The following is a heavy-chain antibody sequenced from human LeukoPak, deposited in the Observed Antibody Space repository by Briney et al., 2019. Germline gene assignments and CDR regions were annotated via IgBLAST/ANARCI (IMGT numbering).Heavy chain of an antibody. Sequence: ASVKVSCKASGYTFTGYYMHWVRQAPGQGLEWMGWINPNSGGTNYAQKFQGRVTMTRDTSISTAYMELSRLRSDDTAVYYCARDGGYIGCDWERMYVWDQGTTVTGSS. CDR1: GYTFTGYY. CDR2: INPNSGGT. J-gene: IGHJ6*02. D-gene: IGHD5-12*01. CDR3: ARDGGYIGCDWERMYV. V-gene: IGHV1-2*02.